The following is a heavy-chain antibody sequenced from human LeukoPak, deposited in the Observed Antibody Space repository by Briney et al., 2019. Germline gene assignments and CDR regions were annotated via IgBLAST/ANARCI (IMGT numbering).Heavy chain of an antibody. CDR2: TSDRGDYT. Sequence: TGGSLRLSCAASGFTFTSYSMSWVRQAPGKGLEWVSGTSDRGDYTYYADSVKGRFTISRDNSKNTLYLQMNSLRAEDTALYFCAKKAQYNGNYPLDYWGQGTLVTVPS. CDR3: AKKAQYNGNYPLDY. V-gene: IGHV3-23*01. J-gene: IGHJ4*02. CDR1: GFTFTSYS. D-gene: IGHD1-26*01.